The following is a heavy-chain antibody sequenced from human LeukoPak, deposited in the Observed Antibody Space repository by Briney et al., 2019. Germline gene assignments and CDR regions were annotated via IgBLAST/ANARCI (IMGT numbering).Heavy chain of an antibody. CDR1: GYTFTAYY. V-gene: IGHV1-2*02. CDR2: INPNSGGT. Sequence: GASVKASCKASGYTFTAYYMHWVRQAPGQGLEWMGWINPNSGGTNYAQKFQGRVTMTRDTSISTAYMELSRLRSDDTAVYYCARSAHSTTSLIDYWGQGTLVTVSS. CDR3: ARSAHSTTSLIDY. D-gene: IGHD1-7*01. J-gene: IGHJ4*02.